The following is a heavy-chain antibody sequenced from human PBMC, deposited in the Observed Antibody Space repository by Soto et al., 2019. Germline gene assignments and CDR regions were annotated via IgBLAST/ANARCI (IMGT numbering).Heavy chain of an antibody. V-gene: IGHV4-4*02. D-gene: IGHD5-12*01. CDR3: AGNDYSGYDYYFDY. CDR2: IYHSGST. J-gene: IGHJ4*02. CDR1: GGSISSSNW. Sequence: SETLSLTCAVSGGSISSSNWWSWVRQPPGKGLEWIGEIYHSGSTNYNPSLKSRVTISVDKSKNQFSLKLSSVTAADTAVYYCAGNDYSGYDYYFDYWGQGTLVTVSS.